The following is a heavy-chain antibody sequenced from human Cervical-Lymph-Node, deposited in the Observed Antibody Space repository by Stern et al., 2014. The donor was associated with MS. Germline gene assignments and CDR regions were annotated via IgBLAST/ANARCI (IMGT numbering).Heavy chain of an antibody. V-gene: IGHV3-53*01. CDR3: ARAIFGVNTAAMAPDAFDS. Sequence: EVQLVESGGGLIQPGGSLRLSCAAPGFTVSKNYMSWVRQAPGKGLEWVSLIYTDGSTYDACSVKGRFTISRDSSKNMLFLQMNSLRAEDTAMYYCARAIFGVNTAAMAPDAFDSWGQGTMVTVSS. J-gene: IGHJ3*01. CDR1: GFTVSKNY. D-gene: IGHD3-3*01. CDR2: IYTDGST.